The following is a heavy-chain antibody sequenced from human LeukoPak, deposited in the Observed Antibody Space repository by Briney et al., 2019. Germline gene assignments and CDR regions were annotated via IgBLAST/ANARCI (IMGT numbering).Heavy chain of an antibody. CDR1: GFTFSSYQ. Sequence: PGGSLRLSCAASGFTFSSYQMNWVRQAPGKGLEWISYISSSGSTIYYAGSVKGRFTISRDNAKNSLYLQMNSLRAEDTAVYYCAHYGDYGFDYWGQGTLVTVSS. V-gene: IGHV3-48*03. D-gene: IGHD4-17*01. CDR2: ISSSGSTI. J-gene: IGHJ4*02. CDR3: AHYGDYGFDY.